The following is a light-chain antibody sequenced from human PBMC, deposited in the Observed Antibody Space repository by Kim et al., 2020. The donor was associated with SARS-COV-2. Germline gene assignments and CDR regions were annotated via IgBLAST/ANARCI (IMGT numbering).Light chain of an antibody. CDR3: NSRDSSGVV. V-gene: IGLV3-19*01. Sequence: SSELTQDPVVSVALGQTVRITCQGDSLRSYYVSWYQLQPGQAPVLVISGKNNRPSGIPDRFSGSRSGNTASLTITGAQAEDEAVYYCNSRDSSGVVFGGGTQLTVL. CDR2: GKN. J-gene: IGLJ2*01. CDR1: SLRSYY.